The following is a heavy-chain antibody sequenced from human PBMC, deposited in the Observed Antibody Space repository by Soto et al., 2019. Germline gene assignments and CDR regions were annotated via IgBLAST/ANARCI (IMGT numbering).Heavy chain of an antibody. CDR2: IYWDDDK. CDR1: GFSLSTSGVG. V-gene: IGHV2-5*02. CDR3: AHLRGWSSSWYYYDYYYMDV. D-gene: IGHD6-13*01. J-gene: IGHJ6*03. Sequence: QITLKESGPTLVKPTQTLTLTCTFSGFSLSTSGVGVGWIRQPPGKALEWLALIYWDDDKRYSPSLKSRLTITKDTSKNQVVLTMTNMDPVDTATYYCAHLRGWSSSWYYYDYYYMDVWGKGTTVTVSS.